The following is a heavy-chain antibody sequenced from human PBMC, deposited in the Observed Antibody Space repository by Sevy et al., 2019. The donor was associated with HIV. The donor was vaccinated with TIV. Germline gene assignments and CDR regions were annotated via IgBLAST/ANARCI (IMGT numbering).Heavy chain of an antibody. CDR1: GGSISSSSYY. V-gene: IGHV4-39*01. J-gene: IGHJ4*02. CDR3: ARWAAGAGAAYDYIWGRYYFDY. D-gene: IGHD3-16*01. Sequence: SETLSLTCTVSGGSISSSSYYWGWIRQPPGKGLEWIGSIYYSGSTYYNPSLKRRVTISVDTSKNQFSLKLSSVTAADTVVYYCARWAAGAGAAYDYIWGRYYFDYWGQGTLVTVSS. CDR2: IYYSGST.